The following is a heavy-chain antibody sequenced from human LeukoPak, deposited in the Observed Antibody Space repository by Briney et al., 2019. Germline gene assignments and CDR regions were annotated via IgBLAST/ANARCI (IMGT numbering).Heavy chain of an antibody. D-gene: IGHD6-13*01. CDR3: ARKTQKLSAAGYNWFDP. Sequence: PGGSLRLSCAASGFTFSRSNMNWVRQAPGKGLEWVANIKQDGSEKYYVDSVKGRFTISRDNAKNSLYLQMNSLRAEDTAVYYCARKTQKLSAAGYNWFDPWGQGTLVTVSS. CDR1: GFTFSRSN. V-gene: IGHV3-7*01. J-gene: IGHJ5*02. CDR2: IKQDGSEK.